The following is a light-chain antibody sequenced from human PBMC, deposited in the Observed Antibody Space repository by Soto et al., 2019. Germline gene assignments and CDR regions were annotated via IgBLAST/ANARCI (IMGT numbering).Light chain of an antibody. J-gene: IGKJ3*01. CDR2: DAS. CDR1: QGISSA. Sequence: AIQLTQSPSSLSASVGDRVTITCRASQGISSALAWYQQKPGKAPKLLIYDASSLESGVPSRFSGSGSGTDFTLTISSLRPEDFATYYCQQFNSYPRTFGPGTKVDIK. CDR3: QQFNSYPRT. V-gene: IGKV1-13*02.